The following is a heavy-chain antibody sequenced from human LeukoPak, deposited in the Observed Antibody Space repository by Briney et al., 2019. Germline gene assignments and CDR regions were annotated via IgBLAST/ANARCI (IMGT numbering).Heavy chain of an antibody. J-gene: IGHJ5*02. CDR3: ARDSIVGALHWFDP. V-gene: IGHV1-18*01. CDR2: ISAYNGNT. CDR1: GYTFTSYG. D-gene: IGHD1-26*01. Sequence: ASVKVSCKASGYTFTSYGISWVRQAPGQGLEWMGWISAYNGNTNYAQKLQGRVTMTTDTSTSTAYMGLRSLRSDDTAVYYCARDSIVGALHWFDPWGQGTLVTVSS.